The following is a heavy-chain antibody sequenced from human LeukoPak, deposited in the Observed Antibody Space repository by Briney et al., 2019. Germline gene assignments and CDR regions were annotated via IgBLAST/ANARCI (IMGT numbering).Heavy chain of an antibody. CDR3: AKESSGCFDY. CDR2: ISGYDSRT. Sequence: GGSLRLSCAASGFTFSTYAMSWVRQAPGKGLQWVSTISGYDSRTYYADSVRGRFTISRDNSKNTLYLQLNSLRAEDTAVYYCAKESSGCFDYWGQGTLVTVSS. V-gene: IGHV3-23*01. J-gene: IGHJ4*02. CDR1: GFTFSTYA. D-gene: IGHD3-10*01.